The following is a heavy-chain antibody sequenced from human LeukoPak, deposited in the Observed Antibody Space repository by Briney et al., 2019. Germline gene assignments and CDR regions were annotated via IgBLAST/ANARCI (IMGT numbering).Heavy chain of an antibody. CDR1: GFTFSDYY. Sequence: GSLRLSCAASGFTFSDYYMSWIRQAPGKGLEWVSYISSSGSTIYYADSVKGRFTNSRDNAKNSLYLQMNSLRAEDTALYYCAKNWGSFSWFFDLWGRGTLVTVSS. V-gene: IGHV3-11*01. D-gene: IGHD7-27*01. CDR2: ISSSGSTI. CDR3: AKNWGSFSWFFDL. J-gene: IGHJ2*01.